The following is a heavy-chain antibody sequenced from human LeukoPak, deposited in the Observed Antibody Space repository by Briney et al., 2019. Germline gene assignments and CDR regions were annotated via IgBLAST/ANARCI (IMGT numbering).Heavy chain of an antibody. D-gene: IGHD4-17*01. J-gene: IGHJ5*02. Sequence: SETLSLTCTVPGGSNSSYCWSWIRQPPEKGLEWIGYIYYSGSTNYNPSLKSRVTISVDTSKNQFSLKLSSVTAADTAVYYCARGAAVTTGLGWFDPWGQGTLVTVSS. CDR2: IYYSGST. CDR3: ARGAAVTTGLGWFDP. V-gene: IGHV4-59*12. CDR1: GGSNSSYC.